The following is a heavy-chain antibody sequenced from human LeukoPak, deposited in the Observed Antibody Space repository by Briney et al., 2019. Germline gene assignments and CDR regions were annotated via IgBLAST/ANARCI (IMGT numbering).Heavy chain of an antibody. CDR2: ISGSGGST. V-gene: IGHV3-23*01. D-gene: IGHD5-18*01. CDR3: ARDRASLTTGYSYGNDY. Sequence: QSGGSLRLSCAASGFTFSSYAMSWVRQAPGKGLEWVSAISGSGGSTYYADSVKGRFTISRDKSKNTLYLQMNSLRAEDTAVYYCARDRASLTTGYSYGNDYWGQGTLVTVSS. J-gene: IGHJ4*02. CDR1: GFTFSSYA.